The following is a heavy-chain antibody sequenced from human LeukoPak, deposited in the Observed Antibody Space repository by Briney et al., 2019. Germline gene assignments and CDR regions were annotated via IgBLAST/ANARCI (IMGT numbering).Heavy chain of an antibody. CDR2: ISPYNGDT. Sequence: ASVKVSCKASGYHFSSYRVNWLRQAPGQGPEWMGWISPYNGDTNYAQNLQDRATMTEDTSTDTAYMELSSLRSEDTAVYYCATAHYDILTGYLYYYGMDVWGQGTTVTVS. CDR3: ATAHYDILTGYLYYYGMDV. J-gene: IGHJ6*02. D-gene: IGHD3-9*01. CDR1: GYHFSSYR. V-gene: IGHV1-18*01.